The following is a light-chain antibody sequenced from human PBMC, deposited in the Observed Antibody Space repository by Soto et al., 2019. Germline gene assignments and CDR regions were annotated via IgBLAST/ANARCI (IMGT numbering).Light chain of an antibody. CDR3: SSYTTTSTLV. CDR1: NRDVGSYNL. Sequence: QSVLTQPASVSGSPGQSIIIACTGTNRDVGSYNLVSWYQQRPGEAPKLIISEVRNRPSGISYRFTGSKSGNTASLTISGLQAEDEADYYCSSYTTTSTLVFGGGTKLTVL. CDR2: EVR. J-gene: IGLJ3*02. V-gene: IGLV2-14*01.